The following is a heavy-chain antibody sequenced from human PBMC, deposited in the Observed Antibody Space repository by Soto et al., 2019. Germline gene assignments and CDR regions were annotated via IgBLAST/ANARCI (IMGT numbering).Heavy chain of an antibody. CDR1: GASFSDYY. V-gene: IGHV4-34*01. Sequence: QVQLQQWGAGLLKASETLSLTCAVYGASFSDYYWGWVRQPPGKGLEWIGEINHSGSTNYNPSLKSRVTMSVDTSKKQFSLKLTSVTAADTAVYYCARERDSGPVPAARVDYFYYYLDVWGTGTTVTVSS. CDR2: INHSGST. CDR3: ARERDSGPVPAARVDYFYYYLDV. J-gene: IGHJ6*03. D-gene: IGHD2-2*01.